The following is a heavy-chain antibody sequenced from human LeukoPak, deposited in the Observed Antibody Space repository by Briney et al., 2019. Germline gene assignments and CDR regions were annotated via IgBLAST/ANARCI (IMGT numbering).Heavy chain of an antibody. CDR3: AREDSSGYLGRY. CDR2: INPNSGGT. V-gene: IGHV1-2*02. J-gene: IGHJ4*02. CDR1: GYTFTGYY. D-gene: IGHD3-22*01. Sequence: ASVKVSCKASGYTFTGYYMHWVRQAPGQGLKWMGWINPNSGGTNYAQKFQGRVTMTRDTSISTAYMELSRLRSDDTAVYYCAREDSSGYLGRYWGQGTLVTVSS.